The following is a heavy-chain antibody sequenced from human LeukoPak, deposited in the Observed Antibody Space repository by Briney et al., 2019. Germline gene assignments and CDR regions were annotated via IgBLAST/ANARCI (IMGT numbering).Heavy chain of an antibody. D-gene: IGHD4-23*01. V-gene: IGHV3-74*01. CDR2: INNDGSST. CDR1: GFTFSSHW. Sequence: PGGSLRLSCAASGFTFSSHWMHWVRQAPGKGLVWVSRINNDGSSTTYAESVKDRFTISRDNSKNTLYLRMNSLRAEDTAVYYCANVRGVVRNYWGQGTLVTVSS. J-gene: IGHJ4*02. CDR3: ANVRGVVRNY.